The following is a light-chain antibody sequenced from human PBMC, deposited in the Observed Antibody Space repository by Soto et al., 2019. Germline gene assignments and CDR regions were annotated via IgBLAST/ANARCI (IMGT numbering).Light chain of an antibody. V-gene: IGKV2-28*01. CDR1: QSLLHSNGYNY. CDR2: LGS. CDR3: MQALQTPYT. J-gene: IGKJ2*01. Sequence: DIVMTQSPLSLPVTPGEPASISCRSSQSLLHSNGYNYLDWYLQKPGQSPQLLIYLGSNRSSGVPDRVSGSDSGTEFTLKISRVEAEDVGVYYCMQALQTPYTFGQGTKLEIK.